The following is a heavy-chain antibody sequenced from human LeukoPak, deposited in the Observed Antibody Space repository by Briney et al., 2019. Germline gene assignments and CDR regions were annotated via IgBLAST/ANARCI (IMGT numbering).Heavy chain of an antibody. CDR2: INPDSGGT. J-gene: IGHJ5*02. CDR1: GYTFTGNY. Sequence: ASVKVSCKASGYTFTGNYIHWVRQAPGEGLEWMGWINPDSGGTKYAQKFQGRLTVTRDTSISTAYMELTWLTNDDTAVYYCARTQPEGRFDPWGQGTLVTVSS. CDR3: ARTQPEGRFDP. D-gene: IGHD1-14*01. V-gene: IGHV1-2*02.